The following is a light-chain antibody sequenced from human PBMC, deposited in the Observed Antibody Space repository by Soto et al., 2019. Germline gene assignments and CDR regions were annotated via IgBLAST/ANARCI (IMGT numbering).Light chain of an antibody. Sequence: QSALTQPASVSGSPGQSITISCTGTSSDVGGYNYVSWYQHHPGKAPKLMIYEVRYRPSGVSSRFSRSKSGNTASLTISGLQAEDEADYYCSSYTSSSTLPYVFGTGTKLTVL. CDR2: EVR. V-gene: IGLV2-14*01. CDR3: SSYTSSSTLPYV. CDR1: SSDVGGYNY. J-gene: IGLJ1*01.